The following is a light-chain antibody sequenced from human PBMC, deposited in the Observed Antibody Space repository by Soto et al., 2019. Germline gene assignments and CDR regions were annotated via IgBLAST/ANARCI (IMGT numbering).Light chain of an antibody. CDR1: SSDVGSYNL. CDR3: CSYAGSSPHYV. CDR2: EVS. V-gene: IGLV2-23*02. Sequence: QSALTQPASVSGSPGQSITISCTGTSSDVGSYNLVSWYQHHPGKSPKLMISEVSTRPSGVANRFSGSKSGNTASLTISGLKAGDEADYYCCSYAGSSPHYVFGAGTKVTVL. J-gene: IGLJ1*01.